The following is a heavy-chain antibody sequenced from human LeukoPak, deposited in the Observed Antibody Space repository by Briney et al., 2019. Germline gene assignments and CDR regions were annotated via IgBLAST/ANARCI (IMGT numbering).Heavy chain of an antibody. J-gene: IGHJ4*02. D-gene: IGHD3-3*01. CDR1: GFTFSDYY. Sequence: GGSLRLSCAASGFTFSDYYMSWIRQAPGKGLEWVSYVSSSGSTVYYADSVKGRFTISRDNAKNSLYLQMNSLRAEDTAVYYCARATIFGVPTGDWGQGTLVTVSS. CDR3: ARATIFGVPTGD. CDR2: VSSSGSTV. V-gene: IGHV3-11*04.